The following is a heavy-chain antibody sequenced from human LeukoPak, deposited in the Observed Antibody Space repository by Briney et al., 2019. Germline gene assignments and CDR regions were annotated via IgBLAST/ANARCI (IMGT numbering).Heavy chain of an antibody. CDR1: GYTFTSYG. CDR2: ISAYNCNT. J-gene: IGHJ6*03. CDR3: ARGGRAASYYYYMDV. V-gene: IGHV1-18*01. D-gene: IGHD2-15*01. Sequence: ASVKVSCKASGYTFTSYGISWGRQAPGQGLEWRGWISAYNCNTNYAQKLQGRGTITTDTSTSTAYMELRRLSSDATAVYYCARGGRAASYYYYMDVWGKGTTVTISS.